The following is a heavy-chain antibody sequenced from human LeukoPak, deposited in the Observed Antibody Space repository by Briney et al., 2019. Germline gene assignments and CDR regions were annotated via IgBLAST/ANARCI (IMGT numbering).Heavy chain of an antibody. CDR2: IDPNSGVT. J-gene: IGHJ4*02. CDR1: GYTFTGYY. V-gene: IGHV1-2*02. D-gene: IGHD1-14*01. Sequence: ASGKVSCKASGYTFTGYYIHWVRQAPGQGLGWMGWIDPNSGVTNYAQKFQGRVTMTRDTSISTAYMELSRLRSDDTAVYYCARDLARYFGYWGQGTLVTVS. CDR3: ARDLARYFGY.